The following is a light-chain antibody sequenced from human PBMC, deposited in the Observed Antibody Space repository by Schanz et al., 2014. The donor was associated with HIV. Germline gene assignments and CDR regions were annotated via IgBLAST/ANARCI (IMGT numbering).Light chain of an antibody. CDR1: SSDVGGYNY. Sequence: QSALTQPPSVSGSPGQSVTISCTGTSSDVGGYNYVSWYQQHPGKAPKLMIYDVTKRPSGVPDRFSGSKSGTSASLAISGLQSEDEADYYCAAWDDSLNGPVFGGGTKLTVL. V-gene: IGLV2-11*01. J-gene: IGLJ3*02. CDR2: DVT. CDR3: AAWDDSLNGPV.